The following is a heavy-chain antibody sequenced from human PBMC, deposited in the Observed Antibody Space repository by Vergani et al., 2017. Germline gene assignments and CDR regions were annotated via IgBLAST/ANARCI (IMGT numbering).Heavy chain of an antibody. CDR2: ISYDGTQK. Sequence: QVHLVESGGGVVQPGRSLRLSCVVSGFTSSYYGMHWVRQASGTGLEWVAVISYDGTQKYYADSVKGRFTISRDNSKSTLYLQMNSLRTEDTAVYYCATKSCGTPGCQIGYFREWGQGTLVTVSS. CDR3: ATKSCGTPGCQIGYFRE. J-gene: IGHJ1*01. D-gene: IGHD1-1*01. V-gene: IGHV3-30*03. CDR1: GFTSSYYG.